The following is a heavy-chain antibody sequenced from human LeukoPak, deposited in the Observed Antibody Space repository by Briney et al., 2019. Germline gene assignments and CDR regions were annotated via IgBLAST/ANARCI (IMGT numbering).Heavy chain of an antibody. CDR3: ANLYSSGWYDP. J-gene: IGHJ5*02. Sequence: GASVKVSCKASGYTFTSYDINWVRQATGQGLEWMGWMNPNSGNTGYAQKFQGRVTMTEDTSTDTAYMELSSLRSEDTAVYYCANLYSSGWYDPWGQGTLVTVSS. V-gene: IGHV1-8*02. CDR1: GYTFTSYD. D-gene: IGHD6-19*01. CDR2: MNPNSGNT.